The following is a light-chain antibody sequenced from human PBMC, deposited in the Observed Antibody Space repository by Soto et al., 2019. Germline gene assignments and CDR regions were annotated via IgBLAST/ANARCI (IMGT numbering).Light chain of an antibody. Sequence: QSVLTQPPSASGSPGQSVTISCTGTSSDVGAYNYVSWYQQHPGKAPKLMIHEVSKRPSGVPDRFSGSKSGNTASLTVSGLQAEDEANYYCSSYAGSNKLVFGGGTKLTVL. CDR1: SSDVGAYNY. V-gene: IGLV2-8*01. J-gene: IGLJ3*02. CDR3: SSYAGSNKLV. CDR2: EVS.